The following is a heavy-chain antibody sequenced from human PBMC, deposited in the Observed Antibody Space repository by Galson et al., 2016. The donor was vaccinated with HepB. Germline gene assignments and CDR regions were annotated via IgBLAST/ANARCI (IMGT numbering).Heavy chain of an antibody. D-gene: IGHD2-2*01. CDR1: GFIFEDSA. CDR3: ATHDCPSTSCAHDY. J-gene: IGHJ4*01. CDR2: ISWNGHRP. V-gene: IGHV3-9*01. Sequence: SLRLSCAGSGFIFEDSAMHWVRQGPGKGLEWVSSISWNGHRPDYEDSVKGRFTISRDNADSSLSLQMNSLRGEDTAVYYCATHDCPSTSCAHDYWGHGTLVTVSS.